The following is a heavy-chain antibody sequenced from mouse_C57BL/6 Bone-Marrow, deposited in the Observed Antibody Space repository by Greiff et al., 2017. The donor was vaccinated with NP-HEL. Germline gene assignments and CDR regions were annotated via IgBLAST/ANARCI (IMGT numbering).Heavy chain of an antibody. V-gene: IGHV1-72*01. Sequence: QVQLQQPGAELVKPGASVKLSCKASGYTFTSYWMHWVKQRPGRGLEWIGRIDPNSGGTKYNEKFKSKATLTVDKPSSTAYMQLSSLTSEDSAVYYCASPPGRYSNLYWYFDVWGTGTTVTVSS. CDR2: IDPNSGGT. D-gene: IGHD2-5*01. J-gene: IGHJ1*03. CDR1: GYTFTSYW. CDR3: ASPPGRYSNLYWYFDV.